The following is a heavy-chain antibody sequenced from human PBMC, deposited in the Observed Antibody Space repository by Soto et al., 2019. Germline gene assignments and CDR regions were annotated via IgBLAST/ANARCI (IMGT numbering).Heavy chain of an antibody. CDR3: ARDAEPTVFDY. CDR2: IWYDGSNK. Sequence: PGGSLRLSCAASGFTFSSYGMHWVRQAPGKGLEWVAVIWYDGSNKYYADSVKGRFTISRDNSKNTLYLQMNSLRAEDTAVYYCARDAEPTVFDYWGQGTLVTVSS. CDR1: GFTFSSYG. V-gene: IGHV3-33*01. J-gene: IGHJ4*02.